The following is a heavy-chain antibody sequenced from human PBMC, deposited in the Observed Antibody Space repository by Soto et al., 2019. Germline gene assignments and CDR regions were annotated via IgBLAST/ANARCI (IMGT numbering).Heavy chain of an antibody. D-gene: IGHD1-7*01. CDR3: ATVLGLELTLDY. Sequence: ASVNVSCKVSGYTLTELSMHWVRQAPGKGLEWMGGFDPEDGETIYAQKFQGRVTMTEDTSTDTAYMELSSLRSEDTAVYYCATVLGLELTLDYWGQGTLVTVSS. V-gene: IGHV1-24*01. CDR2: FDPEDGET. J-gene: IGHJ4*02. CDR1: GYTLTELS.